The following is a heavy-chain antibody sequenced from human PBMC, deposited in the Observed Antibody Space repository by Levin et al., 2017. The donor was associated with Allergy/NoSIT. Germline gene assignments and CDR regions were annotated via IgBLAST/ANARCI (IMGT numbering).Heavy chain of an antibody. CDR2: ISSSSSTI. D-gene: IGHD3-9*01. CDR1: GFTFSSYS. CDR3: ATYHVLRYFDWSPDFDY. V-gene: IGHV3-48*01. J-gene: IGHJ4*02. Sequence: PGGSLRLSCAASGFTFSSYSMNWVRQAPGKGLEWVSYISSSSSTIYYADSVKGRFTISRDNAKNSLYLQMNSLRAEDTAVYYCATYHVLRYFDWSPDFDYWGQGTLVTVSS.